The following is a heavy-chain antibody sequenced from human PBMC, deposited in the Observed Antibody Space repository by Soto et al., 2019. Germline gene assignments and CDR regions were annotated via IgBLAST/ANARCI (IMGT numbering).Heavy chain of an antibody. CDR2: IIPIFGTA. V-gene: IGHV1-69*13. D-gene: IGHD5-12*01. Sequence: GASVKVSCKASGGTFSSYAISWVRQAPGQGLEWMGGIIPIFGTANYAQKFQGRVTITADESTSTAYMELSSLRSEDTAVYYFASPYHSGYPEAGPFDYWGQGTLVIVSS. CDR1: GGTFSSYA. J-gene: IGHJ4*02. CDR3: ASPYHSGYPEAGPFDY.